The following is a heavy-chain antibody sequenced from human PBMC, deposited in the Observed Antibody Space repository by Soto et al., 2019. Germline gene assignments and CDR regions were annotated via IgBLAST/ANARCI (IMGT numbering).Heavy chain of an antibody. CDR3: ARGITIFGVVLSGWFDP. V-gene: IGHV1-2*04. D-gene: IGHD3-3*01. Sequence: GASVKVSCKASGYTFTGYYMHWVRQAPGQGLEWMGWINLNSGGTNYAQKFQGWVTMTRDTSISTAYMELSRLRSDDTAVYYCARGITIFGVVLSGWFDPWGQGTLVTVSS. CDR1: GYTFTGYY. CDR2: INLNSGGT. J-gene: IGHJ5*02.